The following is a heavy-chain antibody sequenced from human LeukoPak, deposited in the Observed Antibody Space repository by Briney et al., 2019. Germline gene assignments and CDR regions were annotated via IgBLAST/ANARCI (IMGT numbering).Heavy chain of an antibody. V-gene: IGHV3-11*01. Sequence: PGGSLRLSCAASGFTFSNYYMSWVRQAPGKGLEWVSYISSSGSTIYYADSVKSRLTIFRDNAKKSLYLQMKRLRTEETAVYYCARDLKDIVVVPAAIQGGYYYYYYMDVWGKGTTVTVSS. CDR3: ARDLKDIVVVPAAIQGGYYYYYYMDV. J-gene: IGHJ6*03. CDR1: GFTFSNYY. D-gene: IGHD2-2*02. CDR2: ISSSGSTI.